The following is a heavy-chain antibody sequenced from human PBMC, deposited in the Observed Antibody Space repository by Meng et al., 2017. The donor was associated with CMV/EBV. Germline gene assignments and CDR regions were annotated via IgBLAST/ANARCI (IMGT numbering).Heavy chain of an antibody. D-gene: IGHD3-10*01. J-gene: IGHJ6*02. Sequence: GESLKISCAASGFTFSSYGMHWVRQAPGKGLEWVAVIWYDGSNKYYADSVKGRFTISRDTSKNTLYLQMNSLRAEDTAVYYCARGRNGNIGVYGSGSYFRYYYYGMDVWGQGTTVTVSS. CDR1: GFTFSSYG. V-gene: IGHV3-33*01. CDR2: IWYDGSNK. CDR3: ARGRNGNIGVYGSGSYFRYYYYGMDV.